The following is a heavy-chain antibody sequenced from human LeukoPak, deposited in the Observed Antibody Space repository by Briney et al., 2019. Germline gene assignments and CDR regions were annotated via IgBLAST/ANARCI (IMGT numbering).Heavy chain of an antibody. Sequence: GASVKVSCKASGGTFSSYAISWVRQAPGQGLEWMGGIIPIFGTANYAQKFQGRVTITADKSTSTAYMELSSLRSEDTAVYYCARTRIAVAAHYFDYWGQGTLVTVSS. CDR1: GGTFSSYA. V-gene: IGHV1-69*06. CDR2: IIPIFGTA. CDR3: ARTRIAVAAHYFDY. J-gene: IGHJ4*02. D-gene: IGHD6-19*01.